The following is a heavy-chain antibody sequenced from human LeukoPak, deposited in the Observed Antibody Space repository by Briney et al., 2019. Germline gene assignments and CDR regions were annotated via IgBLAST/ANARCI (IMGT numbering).Heavy chain of an antibody. CDR2: IYYSGST. J-gene: IGHJ5*02. V-gene: IGHV4-39*07. D-gene: IGHD1-14*01. Sequence: SETLSLTCTVSGGSISSSSYYWGWIRQPPGKGLEWIGSIYYSGSTYYNPSLKSRVTISVDTSKNQFSLKLSSVTTADTAVYYCARDYGTNWFDPWGQGTLVTVSS. CDR3: ARDYGTNWFDP. CDR1: GGSISSSSYY.